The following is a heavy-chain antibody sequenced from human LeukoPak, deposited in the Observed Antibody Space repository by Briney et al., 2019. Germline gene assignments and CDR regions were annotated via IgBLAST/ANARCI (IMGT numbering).Heavy chain of an antibody. V-gene: IGHV3-23*01. J-gene: IGHJ4*02. CDR1: GFTFSSYA. CDR2: ISGSGGIT. Sequence: PGGSLRLSCAASGFTFSSYAMTWVRQAPGKGLEWVSAISGSGGITNYADSAKGRFTISRDNSKNTLFLQVNSLRAEDTAVYHCAFNGRDYVRGWWDYWGQGTLVTVSS. CDR3: AFNGRDYVRGWWDY. D-gene: IGHD4-17*01.